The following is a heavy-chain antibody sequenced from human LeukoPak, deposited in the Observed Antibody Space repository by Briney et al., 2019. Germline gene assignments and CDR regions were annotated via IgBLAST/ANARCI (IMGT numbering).Heavy chain of an antibody. CDR1: GGSFSGYY. CDR3: ARGSPETYYYGSGSYLRAYFDY. V-gene: IGHV4-34*01. D-gene: IGHD3-10*01. Sequence: PSETLSLTCAVYGGSFSGYYWSWIRQPPGKGLEWIGEINHSGSTNYNPSLKSRVTISVDMSKNQFSLKLSSVTAADTAVYYCARGSPETYYYGSGSYLRAYFDYWGQGTLVTVSS. CDR2: INHSGST. J-gene: IGHJ4*02.